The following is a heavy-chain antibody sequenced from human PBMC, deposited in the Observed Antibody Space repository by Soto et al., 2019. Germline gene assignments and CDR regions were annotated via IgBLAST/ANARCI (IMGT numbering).Heavy chain of an antibody. CDR3: ATCPWRPYYYAMDV. J-gene: IGHJ6*02. D-gene: IGHD1-1*01. V-gene: IGHV3-7*01. CDR1: GFTFNSYW. Sequence: EVQLVESGGGLVQPGGSLRLSCAASGFTFNSYWMTWVRQAPGKGLEWVANIKEDGGEKYYVDSVQGRFTISRDNAKNSLYLQMNSLRAEDTAVYYCATCPWRPYYYAMDVWGQGTTVTVSS. CDR2: IKEDGGEK.